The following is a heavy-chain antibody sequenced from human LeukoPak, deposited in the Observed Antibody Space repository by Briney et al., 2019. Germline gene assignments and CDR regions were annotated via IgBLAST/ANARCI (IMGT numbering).Heavy chain of an antibody. CDR3: ARGDYGGLGRAFDI. J-gene: IGHJ3*02. CDR2: IYHSGST. V-gene: IGHV4-38-2*02. Sequence: SETLSLTCTVSGYSISSGYYWGWIRQPPGKGLEWIGSIYHSGSTYYNPSLKSRVTISVDTSKNQFSLKLSSVTAADTAVYYCARGDYGGLGRAFDIWGQGTMVTVSS. CDR1: GYSISSGYY. D-gene: IGHD4-23*01.